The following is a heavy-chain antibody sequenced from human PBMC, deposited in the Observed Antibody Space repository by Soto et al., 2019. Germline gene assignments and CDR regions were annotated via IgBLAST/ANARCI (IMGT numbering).Heavy chain of an antibody. Sequence: QGQLQEAGPGLVKPSETLALNCSVSGASVSSGDYYWSWIRQPPGKGLEWIGYIYFSGATSYAPSLRRRVSISMDTSNDRFFLKIKSVTAADTAFYYCVRLHADDSSGYFLDYWGQGLLVSVSS. CDR3: VRLHADDSSGYFLDY. CDR1: GASVSSGDYY. J-gene: IGHJ4*02. D-gene: IGHD3-22*01. CDR2: IYFSGAT. V-gene: IGHV4-61*03.